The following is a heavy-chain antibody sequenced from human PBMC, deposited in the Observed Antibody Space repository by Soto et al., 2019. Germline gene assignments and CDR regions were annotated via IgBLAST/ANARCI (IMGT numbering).Heavy chain of an antibody. Sequence: ASVKVSCKASGYTFTSYDINWVRQATGQGLEWMGWMNPNSGNTGYAQKFQGRVTMTRNTSISTAYMELSSLRSEDTAVYYCARGPDRTAYYYYYMDVWGKGTTVTVSS. CDR3: ARGPDRTAYYYYYMDV. CDR2: MNPNSGNT. V-gene: IGHV1-8*01. D-gene: IGHD1-1*01. CDR1: GYTFTSYD. J-gene: IGHJ6*03.